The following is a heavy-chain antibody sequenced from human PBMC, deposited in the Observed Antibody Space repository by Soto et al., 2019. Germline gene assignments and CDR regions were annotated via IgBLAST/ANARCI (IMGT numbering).Heavy chain of an antibody. D-gene: IGHD3-10*01. CDR2: INWNGGST. J-gene: IGHJ4*02. CDR1: GFTFDDYG. Sequence: EVQLVESGGGMVRPGGSLRLSCAASGFTFDDYGMSWVRQAPGKGLEWVSGINWNGGSTGYADSVKGRFTIYRDNDKNSLNVKMNSLRAEDTAWYYCARDRHYYGSGRGPQDYWGQGTLVTVSS. V-gene: IGHV3-20*04. CDR3: ARDRHYYGSGRGPQDY.